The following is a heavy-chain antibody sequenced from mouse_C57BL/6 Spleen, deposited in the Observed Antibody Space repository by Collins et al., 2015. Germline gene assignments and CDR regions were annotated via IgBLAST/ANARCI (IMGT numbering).Heavy chain of an antibody. Sequence: QVQLQQPGAELVRPGTSVKLSCKASGYTFTSYWMHWVKQRPGQGLEWIGVIDPSDSYTNYNQKFKGKATLTVDTSSSTAYMQLSSLTSEDSAVYYCARRWDFDVWGTGTTVTVSS. V-gene: IGHV1-59*01. J-gene: IGHJ1*03. CDR3: ARRWDFDV. CDR1: GYTFTSYW. CDR2: IDPSDSYT.